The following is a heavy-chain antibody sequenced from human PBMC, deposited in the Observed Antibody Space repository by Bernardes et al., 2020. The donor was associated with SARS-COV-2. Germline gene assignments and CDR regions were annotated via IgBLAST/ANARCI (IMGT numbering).Heavy chain of an antibody. J-gene: IGHJ6*02. CDR2: TSYRSKWNY. CDR1: GDSVSSNSAV. CDR3: ARGANYAMGV. V-gene: IGHV6-1*01. Sequence: QALSLTCAISGDSVSSNSAVWHWIRQSPSRGLEWLGRTSYRSKWNYDYAVSVKSRITISPDTSKNQFSLELTSVTPDDTAVYYCARGANYAMGVWGQGTTVTVSS.